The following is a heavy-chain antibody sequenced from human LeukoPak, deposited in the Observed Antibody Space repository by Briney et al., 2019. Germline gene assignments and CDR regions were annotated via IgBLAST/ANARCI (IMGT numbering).Heavy chain of an antibody. J-gene: IGHJ4*02. CDR1: GGSISSGGYS. Sequence: SQTLSLTCAVSGGSISSGGYSWSWIRQPPGKGLEWIGYIYHSGSTYYNPSLKSRVTISVDRSKSQFSLKLSSVTAADTVVYYCARAPDSSGYYRFDYWGQGTLVTVSS. CDR3: ARAPDSSGYYRFDY. D-gene: IGHD3-22*01. CDR2: IYHSGST. V-gene: IGHV4-30-2*01.